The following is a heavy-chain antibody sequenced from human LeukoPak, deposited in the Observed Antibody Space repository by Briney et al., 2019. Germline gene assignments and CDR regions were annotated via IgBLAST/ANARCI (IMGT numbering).Heavy chain of an antibody. CDR1: GGSVRSYH. D-gene: IGHD1-26*01. CDR2: IHNSGGT. V-gene: IGHV4-59*02. J-gene: IGHJ3*02. CDR3: VRDWEGFNFDI. Sequence: SETLSLTCTVSGGSVRSYHWSWIRQSPGEGLGWIAYIHNSGGTRYNPSLQSRVTISVDTSQNQFSLKLRSVTAADTAVYYCVRDWEGFNFDIWGQGTMVTVSS.